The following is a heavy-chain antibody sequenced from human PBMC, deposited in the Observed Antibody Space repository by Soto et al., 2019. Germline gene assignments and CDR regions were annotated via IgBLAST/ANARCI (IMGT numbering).Heavy chain of an antibody. J-gene: IGHJ4*02. D-gene: IGHD2-2*01. CDR2: INSRGGST. V-gene: IGHV3-23*01. CDR3: SKDPKRTRCYAFGY. Sequence: EVQLLESGGGLVQPGGSLRLSCAASGFTFSSYAMSWVRQAPGKGLEWVSAINSRGGSTYYADSVKGRFTISRDSSKNTLYLQKNSLRAEDTAVDYWSKDPKRTRCYAFGYWGQGTLVTVSS. CDR1: GFTFSSYA.